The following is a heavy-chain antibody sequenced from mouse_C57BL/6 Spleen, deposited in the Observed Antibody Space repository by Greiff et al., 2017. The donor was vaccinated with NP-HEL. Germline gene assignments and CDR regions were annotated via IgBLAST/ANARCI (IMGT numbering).Heavy chain of an antibody. CDR2: IWGIGST. D-gene: IGHD3-2*02. Sequence: QVQLQESGPGLVAPSQSLSITCTVSGFSLTSYGVDWVRQSPGKGLEWLGVIWGIGSTNYNSALKSRLSISKDNSKSQVLLKMNSLQTDDTAMYYCASEDSSGYWFAYWGQGTLVTVSA. CDR1: GFSLTSYG. CDR3: ASEDSSGYWFAY. J-gene: IGHJ3*01. V-gene: IGHV2-6*01.